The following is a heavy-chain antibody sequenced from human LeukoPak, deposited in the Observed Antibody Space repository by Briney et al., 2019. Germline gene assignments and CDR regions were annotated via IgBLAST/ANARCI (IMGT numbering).Heavy chain of an antibody. D-gene: IGHD7-27*01. V-gene: IGHV4-34*01. Sequence: SETLSLTCAVYGGSFSGYYWSWIRQPPGKGLEWIGEINHSGSTNYNPSLKSRVTISVDMSKNQFSLKLSSVTAADTAVYYCARDLGHGDYWGQGTLVTVSS. CDR3: ARDLGHGDY. CDR1: GGSFSGYY. CDR2: INHSGST. J-gene: IGHJ4*02.